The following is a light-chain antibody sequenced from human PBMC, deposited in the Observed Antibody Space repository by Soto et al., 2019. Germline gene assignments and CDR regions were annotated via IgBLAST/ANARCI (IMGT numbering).Light chain of an antibody. CDR1: TSNIGSDT. CDR3: ASWDDSLDVVV. J-gene: IGLJ2*01. CDR2: RNT. Sequence: QSVLTQPPSASGTPGPRVTISCSGSTSNIGSDTVNWYQQLPGTAPKLLIYRNTQRPSGVPDRFSGSKSGASASLAISGLQSEDEADYYCASWDDSLDVVVFGGGTKLTVL. V-gene: IGLV1-44*01.